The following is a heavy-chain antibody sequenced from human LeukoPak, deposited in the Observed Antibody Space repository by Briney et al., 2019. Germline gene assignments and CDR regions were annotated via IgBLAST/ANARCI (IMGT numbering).Heavy chain of an antibody. CDR2: ISVYNDNT. Sequence: GASVKVSCKSSGYTFTNYGISWVRQPPGQGLEWMGWISVYNDNTNYADNFQGRVTMATDTSTRTAYMELRSLRSDDTAVYYCARTPYSGSYYDPYYFDNWGQGTLVTVSS. CDR3: ARTPYSGSYYDPYYFDN. J-gene: IGHJ4*02. V-gene: IGHV1-18*01. CDR1: GYTFTNYG. D-gene: IGHD1-26*01.